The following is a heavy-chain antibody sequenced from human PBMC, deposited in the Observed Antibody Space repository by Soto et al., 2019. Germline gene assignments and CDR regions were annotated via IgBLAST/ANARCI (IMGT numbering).Heavy chain of an antibody. Sequence: GASVKFSCKASGYTFTSYGISWVRQAPGQGLEWMGWISAYNGNTNYAQKLQGRVTMTTDTSTSTAYMELRSLRSDDTAVYYCARDQGTAMVPYYYYGMDVWGQGTTVTVS. CDR2: ISAYNGNT. CDR1: GYTFTSYG. J-gene: IGHJ6*02. V-gene: IGHV1-18*04. CDR3: ARDQGTAMVPYYYYGMDV. D-gene: IGHD5-18*01.